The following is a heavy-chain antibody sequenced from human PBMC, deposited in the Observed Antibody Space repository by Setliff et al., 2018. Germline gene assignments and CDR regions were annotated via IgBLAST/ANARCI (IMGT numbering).Heavy chain of an antibody. Sequence: SVKVSCKASGGTFSSYVISWVREAPGQGLEWMGGIIPMFGTNYAQKFQGRVTITADESTSTAYMELSSLGPEDTAVYYCAGGQPLVRKYYYYMDVWGKGTTVTVSS. V-gene: IGHV1-69*13. CDR3: AGGQPLVRKYYYYMDV. CDR2: IIPMFGT. J-gene: IGHJ6*03. D-gene: IGHD3-10*01. CDR1: GGTFSSYV.